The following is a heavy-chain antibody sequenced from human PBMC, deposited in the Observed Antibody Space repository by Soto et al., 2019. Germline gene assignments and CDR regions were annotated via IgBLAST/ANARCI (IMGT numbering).Heavy chain of an antibody. J-gene: IGHJ4*02. D-gene: IGHD5-18*01. CDR3: ARARGYSYYEIDY. CDR1: GGTFSSYA. Sequence: QVQLVQSWAEVKKPGSSVKVSCKASGGTFSSYAISWVRQAPGQGLEWMGGIISIFGTANYALKFQGRVTITAPESTSTGYLELSSLSSEDTVVYYCARARGYSYYEIDYWGQGGMVAVSS. CDR2: IISIFGTA. V-gene: IGHV1-69*01.